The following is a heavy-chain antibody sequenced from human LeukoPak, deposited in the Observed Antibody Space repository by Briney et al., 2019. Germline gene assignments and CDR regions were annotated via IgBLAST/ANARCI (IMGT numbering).Heavy chain of an antibody. D-gene: IGHD5-12*01. CDR2: IYDGGST. J-gene: IGHJ4*02. V-gene: IGHV3-66*01. CDR3: ARATHAYSGYNH. Sequence: PGGSLRLSCAASGFTFSSYWMSWVRQAPGTGLEWVSVIYDGGSTYYADSVKGRFTISRDNSENTLYLQMNSLRAEDTAVYYCARATHAYSGYNHRGQGTLVTVSS. CDR1: GFTFSSYW.